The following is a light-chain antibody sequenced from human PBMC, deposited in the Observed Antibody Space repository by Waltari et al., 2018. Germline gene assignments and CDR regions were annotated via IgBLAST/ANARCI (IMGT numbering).Light chain of an antibody. Sequence: QSALTQPASVSGSPGQSITISCTGTSSDIGGYKYVSWYQQHPGKAPKLMIYVVSNRTSGVSTRVSGSKSGSTASLTISGLQSEDESDYYCSSYMNSSLVFGAGTKVTVL. V-gene: IGLV2-14*01. J-gene: IGLJ3*02. CDR1: SSDIGGYKY. CDR3: SSYMNSSLV. CDR2: VVS.